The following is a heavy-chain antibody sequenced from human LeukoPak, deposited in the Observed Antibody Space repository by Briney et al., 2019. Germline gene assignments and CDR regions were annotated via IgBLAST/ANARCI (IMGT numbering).Heavy chain of an antibody. CDR1: GYAFTGYY. V-gene: IGHV1-2*04. CDR2: INPNSGGT. J-gene: IGHJ4*02. CDR3: ARDFRGVFDY. Sequence: GASVKVSCKASGYAFTGYYMHWVRQAPGQGLEWMGWINPNSGGTKYAQKFQGWVTMTRDTSITTAYMELSRLTSDDTAMYYCARDFRGVFDYWGQGALVTVSS.